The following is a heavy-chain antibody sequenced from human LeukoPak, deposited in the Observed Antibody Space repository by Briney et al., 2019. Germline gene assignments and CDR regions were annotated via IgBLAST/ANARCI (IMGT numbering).Heavy chain of an antibody. Sequence: PSETLSLTCAVYGGSFSGYYWSWIRQPPGKGLEWIGKINHSGSTNYNPSLKSRVTISVDTSKNQFSLKLSSVTAADTAVYYCARGEVPAAKPVRYWGQGTLVTVSS. J-gene: IGHJ4*02. CDR3: ARGEVPAAKPVRY. CDR2: INHSGST. V-gene: IGHV4-34*01. CDR1: GGSFSGYY. D-gene: IGHD2-2*01.